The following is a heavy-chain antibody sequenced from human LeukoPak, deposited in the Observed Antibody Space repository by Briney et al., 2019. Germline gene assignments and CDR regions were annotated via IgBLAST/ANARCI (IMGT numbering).Heavy chain of an antibody. CDR2: IYPGDSDT. J-gene: IGHJ6*03. V-gene: IGHV5-51*01. Sequence: GESLKISCKGSGYSFTSYWIGWVRQMPGKGLEWMGIIYPGDSDTRYSPSFQGQVTISADKSISTAYLQWSSLKAPDTAIYYCARYYCSSTSCYSSLNYYYYYMDVWGKGTTVTVSS. D-gene: IGHD2-2*02. CDR1: GYSFTSYW. CDR3: ARYYCSSTSCYSSLNYYYYYMDV.